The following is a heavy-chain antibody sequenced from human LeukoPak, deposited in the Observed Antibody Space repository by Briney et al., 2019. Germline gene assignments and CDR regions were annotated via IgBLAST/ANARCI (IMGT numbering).Heavy chain of an antibody. CDR2: ISTTGGYT. CDR3: ANTQATLKFPFDI. Sequence: PGGSLRLSCVGSGFSFSAYDMGWVRQTPGKGLEWVSAISTTGGYTEDADSVKGRFTISRDNSQNTLFLQMHSLRAEDTAVYYCANTQATLKFPFDIWGQGTLGTVSP. CDR1: GFSFSAYD. D-gene: IGHD5-24*01. V-gene: IGHV3-23*01. J-gene: IGHJ4*02.